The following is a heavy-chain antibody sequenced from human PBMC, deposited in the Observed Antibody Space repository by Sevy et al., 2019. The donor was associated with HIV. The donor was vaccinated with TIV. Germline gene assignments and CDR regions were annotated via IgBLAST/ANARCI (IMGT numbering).Heavy chain of an antibody. CDR2: ISAYNGNT. V-gene: IGHV1-18*04. CDR3: ARDSIPLVQGIIITPYYYGMDV. D-gene: IGHD3-10*01. Sequence: ASVKVSCKTSGYTFNTFGINWVRQAPGQGLQWVGWISAYNGNTKYVQKLQGRVSMTTETSTSTFYMELRSLRSDDTAVYYCARDSIPLVQGIIITPYYYGMDVWGQGTTVTVSS. CDR1: GYTFNTFG. J-gene: IGHJ6*02.